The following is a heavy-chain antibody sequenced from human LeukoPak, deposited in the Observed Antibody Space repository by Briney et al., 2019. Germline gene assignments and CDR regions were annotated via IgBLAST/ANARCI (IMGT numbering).Heavy chain of an antibody. V-gene: IGHV4-31*01. CDR1: GGSISSGGYY. CDR3: ARDLSSTSRGDFAI. CDR2: IYDSGTT. Sequence: PSETLSLTCTVSGGSISSGGYYWSWIRQHPGKGLEWVGFIYDSGTTYYNPSLKSPITLSVDTSKNQFSLKLSSVTAADTAVYSCARDLSSTSRGDFAIWGLGTMVTVS. D-gene: IGHD2-2*01. J-gene: IGHJ3*02.